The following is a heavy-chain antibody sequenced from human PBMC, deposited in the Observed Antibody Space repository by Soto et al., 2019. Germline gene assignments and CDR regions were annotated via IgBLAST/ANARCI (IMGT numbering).Heavy chain of an antibody. CDR2: ISYDGNT. CDR3: AHQASGYSSSR. D-gene: IGHD2-21*01. V-gene: IGHV4-39*01. CDR1: GGSISSSSFF. Sequence: SETLSLSCTVSGGSISSSSFFWGWIRQPPGKGLEWIGSISYDGNTYYSPSLQSRVTISVDTSKNQLSLKLSSVTAADTAVYYCAHQASGYSSSRWGQGTLVTVSS. J-gene: IGHJ4*02.